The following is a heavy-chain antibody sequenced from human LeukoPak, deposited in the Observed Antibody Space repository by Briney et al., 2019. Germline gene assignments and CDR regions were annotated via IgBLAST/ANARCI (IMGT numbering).Heavy chain of an antibody. CDR3: AKGDYNHYYYYMDV. CDR1: GFTFSSYA. J-gene: IGHJ6*03. D-gene: IGHD4-11*01. Sequence: GGSLRLSCAASGFTFSSYAMSWVRQAPGKGLEWVSAISGSGGSTCYADSVKGRFTISRDNSKNTLYLQMNSLRAEDTAVYYCAKGDYNHYYYYMDVWGKGTTVTVSS. CDR2: ISGSGGST. V-gene: IGHV3-23*01.